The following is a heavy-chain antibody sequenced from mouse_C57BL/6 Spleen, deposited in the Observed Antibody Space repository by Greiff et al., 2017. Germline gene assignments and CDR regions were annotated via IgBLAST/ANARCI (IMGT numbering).Heavy chain of an antibody. CDR1: GYTYTDYY. CDR3: ARPPTVVARDYAMDD. J-gene: IGHJ4*01. CDR2: INPYNGGT. V-gene: IGHV1-19*01. Sequence: VQLQQSGPVLVKPGASVKMSCKASGYTYTDYYMNWVKQSHGKSLEWIGVINPYNGGTSYNQKFKGKATLTVDKSSSTAYMELNSLTSEDSAVYYCARPPTVVARDYAMDDGGERTSGTGAS. D-gene: IGHD1-1*01.